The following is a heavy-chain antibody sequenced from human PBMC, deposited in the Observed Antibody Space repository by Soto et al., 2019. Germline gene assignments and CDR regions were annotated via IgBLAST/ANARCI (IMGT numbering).Heavy chain of an antibody. J-gene: IGHJ6*03. D-gene: IGHD2-15*01. CDR3: ARGIGSYYYMDV. CDR2: IGAAGDT. V-gene: IGHV3-13*01. CDR1: GFTFSSYD. Sequence: EVQLVESGGGLVQPGGSLRLSCAASGFTFSSYDMHWVRQATGKGLEWVSTIGAAGDTSYPGSVKGRFTISRENARNSLYLQMNSLRAGVTAVYYCARGIGSYYYMDVWGKGTTVTVSS.